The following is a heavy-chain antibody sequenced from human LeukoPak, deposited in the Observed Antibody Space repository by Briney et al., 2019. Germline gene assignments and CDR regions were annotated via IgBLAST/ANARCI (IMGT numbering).Heavy chain of an antibody. J-gene: IGHJ4*02. CDR1: GYTFTGYY. Sequence: GASVKVSCKASGYTFTGYYMHWVRQAPGQGLEWMGRIIPIFGTANYAQKFQGRVTITTDESTSTAYMELSSLRSEDTAVYYCARGGYYYDSSGYHSPLDYWGQGTLVTVSS. V-gene: IGHV1-69*05. CDR2: IIPIFGTA. CDR3: ARGGYYYDSSGYHSPLDY. D-gene: IGHD3-22*01.